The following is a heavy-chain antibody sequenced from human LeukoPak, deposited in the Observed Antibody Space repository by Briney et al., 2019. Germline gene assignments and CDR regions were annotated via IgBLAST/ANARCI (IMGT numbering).Heavy chain of an antibody. V-gene: IGHV3-23*01. J-gene: IGHJ4*02. CDR3: ATDREGDPSCYYLV. Sequence: GGSLRLSCAASGFSFSDYVMTWVRQAPGKGLEWVSSISANGGGTYYADSVKGRFTISRDNSKNTLFLQMNSLRAEDSAVYYCATDREGDPSCYYLVGGQGTLITVSS. CDR1: GFSFSDYV. CDR2: ISANGGGT. D-gene: IGHD3-22*01.